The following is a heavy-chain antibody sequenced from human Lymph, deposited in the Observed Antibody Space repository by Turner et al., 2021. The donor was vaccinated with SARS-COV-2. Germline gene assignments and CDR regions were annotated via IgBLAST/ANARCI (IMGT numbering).Heavy chain of an antibody. CDR2: IYSGGTT. CDR1: GLIVSRNH. J-gene: IGHJ6*02. CDR3: ARDLGTYGMDV. Sequence: EVQLVETGGGLIQPWGSLRLSCAASGLIVSRNHMNWVRQAPGKGLEWVSVIYSGGTTYYADSVKGRFTISRDNSKNTLYLQMNSLRVEDTAVYYCARDLGTYGMDVWGQGTTVTVSS. D-gene: IGHD6-13*01. V-gene: IGHV3-53*02.